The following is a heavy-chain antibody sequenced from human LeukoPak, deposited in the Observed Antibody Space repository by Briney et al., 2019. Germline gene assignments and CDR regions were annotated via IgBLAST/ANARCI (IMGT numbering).Heavy chain of an antibody. CDR2: IIPIFGTA. J-gene: IGHJ6*04. D-gene: IGHD3-10*01. CDR3: ARDEEQLLWFGEFQYYYGMDV. CDR1: GGTFSSYD. V-gene: IGHV1-69*06. Sequence: ASVKVSCKASGGTFSSYDISWVRQAPGQGLEWMGGIIPIFGTANYAQKFQGRVTITADKSTSTAYMELSSLRSEDTAVYYCARDEEQLLWFGEFQYYYGMDVWGKGTTVTVSS.